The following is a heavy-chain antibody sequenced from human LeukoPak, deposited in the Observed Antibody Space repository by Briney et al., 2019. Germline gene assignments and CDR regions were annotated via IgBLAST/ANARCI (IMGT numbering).Heavy chain of an antibody. CDR1: GFTFSSYW. V-gene: IGHV3-74*01. J-gene: IGHJ6*02. D-gene: IGHD5-12*01. CDR3: ARGTYSGYSHQDV. Sequence: GGSLRLSCAASGFTFSSYWMHWVRQAPGKGLVWVSRINSDGSSTSYADSVKGRFTISRDNAKNTLYLQMISLRAEDTAVYYCARGTYSGYSHQDVWGQGTTVTVSS. CDR2: INSDGSST.